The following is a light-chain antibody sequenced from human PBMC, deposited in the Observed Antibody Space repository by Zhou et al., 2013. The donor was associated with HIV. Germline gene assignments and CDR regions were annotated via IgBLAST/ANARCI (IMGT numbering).Light chain of an antibody. CDR2: GAS. Sequence: EVVMTQSPSTLSVSPGERVTLSCRASQSVFSNLAWYQQKIGQAPRLLIYGASIRAPGIPARFSGSGSGTEFTLTISSLQSEDFCVIYSXQSSISGPVPLRTFG. CDR3: XQSSISGPVPLRT. V-gene: IGKV3-15*01. CDR1: QSVFSN. J-gene: IGKJ1*01.